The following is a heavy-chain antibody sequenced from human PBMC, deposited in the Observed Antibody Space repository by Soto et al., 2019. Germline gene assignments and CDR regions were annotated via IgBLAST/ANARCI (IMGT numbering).Heavy chain of an antibody. CDR2: TYYRSKWYN. D-gene: IGHD3-22*01. V-gene: IGHV6-1*01. CDR1: GDSVSSNSAA. Sequence: SQTLSLTCXISGDSVSSNSAAWNWIRQSPSRGLEWLGRTYYRSKWYNDYAVSVKSLITINPDTSKNQFSLQLNSVTPEDTAVYYCARGEYYDSSGSYYFDYGGQGTLVTVS. CDR3: ARGEYYDSSGSYYFDY. J-gene: IGHJ4*02.